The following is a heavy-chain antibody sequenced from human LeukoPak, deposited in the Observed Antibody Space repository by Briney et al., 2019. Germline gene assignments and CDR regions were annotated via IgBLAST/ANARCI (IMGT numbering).Heavy chain of an antibody. CDR1: GFTFTNYW. CDR2: LPPDELDI. V-gene: IGHV3-74*01. CDR3: APQQTYSPYNWFDP. Sequence: GGSLRLSCAASGFTFTNYWMHWVRQAPGMGLVWVSRLPPDELDIIYADSVKGRFTVSRDNAKNTVYLQMNSLRAEDTAVYYCAPQQTYSPYNWFDPWGQGTLVTVSS. D-gene: IGHD5-12*01. J-gene: IGHJ5*02.